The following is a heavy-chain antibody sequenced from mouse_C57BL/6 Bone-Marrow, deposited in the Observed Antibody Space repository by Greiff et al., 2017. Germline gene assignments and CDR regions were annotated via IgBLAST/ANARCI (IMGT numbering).Heavy chain of an antibody. V-gene: IGHV1-64*01. CDR1: GYTFTSYW. J-gene: IGHJ4*01. D-gene: IGHD2-3*01. Sequence: VQLQQPGAELVKPGASVKLSCKASGYTFTSYWMHWVKQRPGQGLEWIGMIHPNSGSTNYNEKFKSKATLTVDKSSSTAYMQLSSLTSEDSAVYYCARRYDGYYEEYYYAMDYWGQGTSVTVSS. CDR2: IHPNSGST. CDR3: ARRYDGYYEEYYYAMDY.